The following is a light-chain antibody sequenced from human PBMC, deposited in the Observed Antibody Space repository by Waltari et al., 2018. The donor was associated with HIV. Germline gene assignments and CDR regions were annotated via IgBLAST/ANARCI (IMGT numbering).Light chain of an antibody. CDR3: AAWDGSLNGRVV. CDR1: SPNIGSNT. CDR2: SNK. Sequence: QSVLTQPPSASGTPGQRVTISCSGSSPNIGSNTVNWYQQLPGTAPKLLIYSNKQRPSGVPDRFSGSKSGTSASLAISGLQSEDEADYYCAAWDGSLNGRVVFGGGTKLTVL. V-gene: IGLV1-44*01. J-gene: IGLJ2*01.